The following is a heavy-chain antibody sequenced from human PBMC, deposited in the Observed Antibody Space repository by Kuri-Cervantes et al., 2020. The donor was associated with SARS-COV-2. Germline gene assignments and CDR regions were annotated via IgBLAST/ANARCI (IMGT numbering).Heavy chain of an antibody. J-gene: IGHJ4*02. D-gene: IGHD2-15*01. Sequence: SETLSLTCVVSGSSFSGYYWSWIRQPPGKGLEWIGEITHTGTTNYNASLKSRVIISLDMSKKQFSLRLTSVTAADTGLYFCARDNPLYYWGQGALVTVSS. CDR1: GSSFSGYY. CDR2: ITHTGTT. CDR3: ARDNPLYY. V-gene: IGHV4-34*01.